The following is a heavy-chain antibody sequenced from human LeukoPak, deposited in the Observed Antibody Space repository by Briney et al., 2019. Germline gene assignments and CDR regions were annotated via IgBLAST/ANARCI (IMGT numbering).Heavy chain of an antibody. J-gene: IGHJ4*02. D-gene: IGHD2/OR15-2a*01. V-gene: IGHV3-7*01. Sequence: GGSRRLSCAASGFTFTNYWMNWVRQAPGKGLEWVANLKQDGSEKNYVDSVKGRFTISRDNAKNSLYLQMNSLRVGDTAVYYCARERVTTTSFDYWGQGVLVTVSS. CDR1: GFTFTNYW. CDR2: LKQDGSEK. CDR3: ARERVTTTSFDY.